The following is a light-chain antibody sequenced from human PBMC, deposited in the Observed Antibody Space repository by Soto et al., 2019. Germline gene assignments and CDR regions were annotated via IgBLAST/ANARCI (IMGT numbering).Light chain of an antibody. CDR1: SSDVGGLNF. J-gene: IGLJ2*01. CDR3: SSDTSSSTLVV. V-gene: IGLV2-14*01. CDR2: DVR. Sequence: QSALTQPASVSGSPGQSITISCTGTSSDVGGLNFVSWYQQHPGKAPKLMVYDVRNRPSGVSNRFSGSKSGNTASLTISGLQAEDEAHYYCSSDTSSSTLVVLGGGTKLTVL.